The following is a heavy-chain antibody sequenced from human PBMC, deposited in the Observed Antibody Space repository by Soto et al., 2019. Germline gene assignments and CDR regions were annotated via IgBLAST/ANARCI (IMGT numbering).Heavy chain of an antibody. CDR3: ARDRSIAAGDPFDY. CDR2: ISYDGSNK. CDR1: GFTFSSYA. V-gene: IGHV3-30-3*01. D-gene: IGHD6-13*01. J-gene: IGHJ4*02. Sequence: HPGGSLRLSCAASGFTFSSYAMHWVRQAPGKGLEWVSVISYDGSNKYYADSVKGRFTISRDNSKNTLYLQMNSLRAEDTAVYYCARDRSIAAGDPFDYWGQGTLVTVSS.